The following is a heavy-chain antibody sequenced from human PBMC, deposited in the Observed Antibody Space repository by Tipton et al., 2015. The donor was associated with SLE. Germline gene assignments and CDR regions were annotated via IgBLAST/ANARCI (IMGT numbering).Heavy chain of an antibody. CDR2: IYYSGST. J-gene: IGHJ4*02. V-gene: IGHV4-39*01. CDR1: GGSISSSSYY. Sequence: LRLSCTVSGGSISSSSYYWGWIRQPPGKGLEWIGSIYYSGSTYYNPSLKSRVTISVDTSKNQFSLKLSSVTAADTAVYYCAGPSSGRYWIYYFDYWGQGTLVTVSS. CDR3: AGPSSGRYWIYYFDY. D-gene: IGHD3-10*01.